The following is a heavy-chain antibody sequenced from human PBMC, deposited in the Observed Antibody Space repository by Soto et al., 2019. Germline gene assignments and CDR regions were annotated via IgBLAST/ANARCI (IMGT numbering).Heavy chain of an antibody. CDR3: ARERIAVAGLNWFDP. J-gene: IGHJ5*02. V-gene: IGHV3-48*01. CDR1: GFTFSSYS. Sequence: PGGSLRLSCAASGFTFSSYSMNWVRQAPGKGLEWVSYISSSSSTIYYADSVKGRFTISRDNAKNSLYLQMNSLRAEDTAVYYCARERIAVAGLNWFDPWGQGTLVTVSS. D-gene: IGHD6-19*01. CDR2: ISSSSSTI.